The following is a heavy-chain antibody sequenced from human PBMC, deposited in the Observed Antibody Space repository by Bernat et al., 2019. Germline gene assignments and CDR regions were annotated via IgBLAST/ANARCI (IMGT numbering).Heavy chain of an antibody. D-gene: IGHD3-10*01. CDR2: INHSGST. J-gene: IGHJ6*03. CDR3: AMIEGSGSYYHYYYYMDV. Sequence: QVQLQQWGAGLLKPSETLSLTCAVYGGSFSGYYWSWIRQPPGKGLEWIGEINHSGSTNYNPSLKSRVTISVDTSKNQFSLKLSSVTAADTAVYYCAMIEGSGSYYHYYYYMDVWGKGTTVTVSS. V-gene: IGHV4-34*01. CDR1: GGSFSGYY.